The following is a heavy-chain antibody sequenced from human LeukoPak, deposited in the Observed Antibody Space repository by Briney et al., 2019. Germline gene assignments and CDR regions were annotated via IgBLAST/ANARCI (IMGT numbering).Heavy chain of an antibody. V-gene: IGHV4-39*07. CDR2: INHSGST. J-gene: IGHJ4*02. Sequence: SETLSLTCTVSGGSISSNSYYWSWIRQPPGKGLEWIGEINHSGSTNYNPSLKSRVTISVDTSKNQFSLKLSSVTAADTAVYYCARGYDFLNYWGQGTLVTVSS. CDR3: ARGYDFLNY. D-gene: IGHD3-3*01. CDR1: GGSISSNSYY.